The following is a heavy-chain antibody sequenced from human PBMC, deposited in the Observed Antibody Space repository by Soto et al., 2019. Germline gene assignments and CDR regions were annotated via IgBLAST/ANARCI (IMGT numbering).Heavy chain of an antibody. D-gene: IGHD6-13*01. Sequence: PVGSLRLSCAVSGFTFSSYWMHCVRQAPGKGLVSVSHINSDGSTTNYPDSVKGRFTISRDNAKNTLYLQMNSLRAEDTAVYYCARGAQAAPGQGDYWGQGTLVTVSS. CDR1: GFTFSSYW. CDR3: ARGAQAAPGQGDY. CDR2: INSDGSTT. V-gene: IGHV3-74*01. J-gene: IGHJ4*02.